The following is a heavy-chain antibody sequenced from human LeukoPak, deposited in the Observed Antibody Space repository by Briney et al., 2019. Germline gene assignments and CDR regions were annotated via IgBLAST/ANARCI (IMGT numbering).Heavy chain of an antibody. CDR2: ISSSSSYI. V-gene: IGHV3-21*01. J-gene: IGHJ4*02. CDR1: GFTFSSYA. D-gene: IGHD4-17*01. Sequence: GGSLRLSCVASGFTFSSYAMNWVRQAPGKGLEWVSSISSSSSYIYYADSVKGRFTISRDNAKNSLYLQMNSLRAEDTAVYYCARGGSYAYFGYWGQGTLVTVSS. CDR3: ARGGSYAYFGY.